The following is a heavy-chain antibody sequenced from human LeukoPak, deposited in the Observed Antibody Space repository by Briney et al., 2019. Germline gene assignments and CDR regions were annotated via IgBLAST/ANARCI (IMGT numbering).Heavy chain of an antibody. J-gene: IGHJ3*02. V-gene: IGHV3-48*01. Sequence: PGGSLRLSCAASGFTFSSYAMSWVRQAPGKGLEWVSYISSSSSTIYYADSVKGRFTISRDNAKNSLYLQMNSLRAEDTAVYYCARTGHFWSGYYDAFDIWGQGTMVTVSS. CDR1: GFTFSSYA. CDR3: ARTGHFWSGYYDAFDI. D-gene: IGHD3-3*02. CDR2: ISSSSSTI.